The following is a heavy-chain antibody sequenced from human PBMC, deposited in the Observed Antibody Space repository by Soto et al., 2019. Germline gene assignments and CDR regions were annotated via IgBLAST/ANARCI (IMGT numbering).Heavy chain of an antibody. J-gene: IGHJ6*02. CDR2: ISGSGGST. V-gene: IGHV3-23*01. CDR3: AKGAHYDFWSGYQLGYYYYGMDV. CDR1: GFTFSSYA. D-gene: IGHD3-3*01. Sequence: XESLRLSCAASGFTFSSYAMSWVRQAPGKGLEWVSAISGSGGSTYYADSVKGRFTISRDNSKNTLYLQMNSLRAEDTAVYYCAKGAHYDFWSGYQLGYYYYGMDVWGQGTTVTVSS.